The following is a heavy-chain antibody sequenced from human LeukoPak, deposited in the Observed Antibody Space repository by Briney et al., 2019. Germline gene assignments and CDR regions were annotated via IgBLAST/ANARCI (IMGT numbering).Heavy chain of an antibody. CDR2: IYYSGST. J-gene: IGHJ5*02. Sequence: PSETLSLTCTVSGDSISSSSYYWGWIRQPPGKGLEWIGNIYYSGSTYYNPSLKSRVTISVDTSKNQFSLRLYSVTAADTAVYYCARLSLPLWSGELRYKWFDPWGQGTLVTVSS. V-gene: IGHV4-39*01. CDR1: GDSISSSSYY. CDR3: ARLSLPLWSGELRYKWFDP. D-gene: IGHD3-10*01.